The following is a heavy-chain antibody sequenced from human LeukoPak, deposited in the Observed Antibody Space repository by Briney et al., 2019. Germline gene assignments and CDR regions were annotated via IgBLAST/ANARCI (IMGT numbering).Heavy chain of an antibody. Sequence: GGSLRLSCAASGFTFSSYGMHWVRQAPGKGLEWLSYISTSGSTIYYADSVKGRFTISRDNAKNSLFLQMNSLRAEDTAVYYCASSDGYNAKWGQGTLVTVSS. CDR3: ASSDGYNAK. V-gene: IGHV3-48*04. D-gene: IGHD5-24*01. CDR2: ISTSGSTI. CDR1: GFTFSSYG. J-gene: IGHJ4*02.